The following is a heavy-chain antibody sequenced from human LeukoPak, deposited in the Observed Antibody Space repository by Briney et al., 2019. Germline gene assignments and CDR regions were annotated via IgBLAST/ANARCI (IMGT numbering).Heavy chain of an antibody. CDR3: AKDSGDYCSGSSCYSSGFHY. Sequence: GGSLSLSCAPSGFTFSSYAMSWVRQAPGKAREWVSAISSSGGSTYYADSVTGRFTISRDNSKNTLYLQMNSLRAEDTAVYYCAKDSGDYCSGSSCYSSGFHYWGQGTLVTVSS. V-gene: IGHV3-23*01. CDR1: GFTFSSYA. J-gene: IGHJ4*02. D-gene: IGHD2-15*01. CDR2: ISSSGGST.